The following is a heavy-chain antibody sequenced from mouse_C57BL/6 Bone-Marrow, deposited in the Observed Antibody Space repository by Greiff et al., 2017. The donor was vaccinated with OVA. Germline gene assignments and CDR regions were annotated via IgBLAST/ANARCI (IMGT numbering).Heavy chain of an antibody. Sequence: VQLKESGAELVRPGASVKLSCTASGFNIKDDYMHWVKQRPEQGLEWIGWIDPENGDTEYASKFQGKATITADTSSNTAYLQLSSLTSEDTAVYYCTAEVADYYAMDYWGRGTAVTVSS. V-gene: IGHV14-4*01. CDR1: GFNIKDDY. D-gene: IGHD1-1*01. J-gene: IGHJ4*01. CDR2: IDPENGDT. CDR3: TAEVADYYAMDY.